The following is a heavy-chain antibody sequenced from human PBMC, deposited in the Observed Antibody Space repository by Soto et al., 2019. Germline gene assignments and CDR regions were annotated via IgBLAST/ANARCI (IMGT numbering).Heavy chain of an antibody. J-gene: IGHJ4*02. CDR3: ARNLYDDSSGYYHDY. D-gene: IGHD3-22*01. CDR2: IFSNHEK. V-gene: IGHV2-26*01. Sequence: QVTLKESGPVLVKPTETLTLTCTVSGFSLSNARMGVSWIRQPPGKALEWLAHIFSNHEKSYSTTLKSRLTNSKHTSKSQVVLTMTNMDPVDTATYYCARNLYDDSSGYYHDYWGQGTLVTVSS. CDR1: GFSLSNARMG.